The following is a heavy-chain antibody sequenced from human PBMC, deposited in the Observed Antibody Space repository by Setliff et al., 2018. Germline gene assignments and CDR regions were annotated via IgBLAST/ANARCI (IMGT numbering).Heavy chain of an antibody. V-gene: IGHV4-38-2*02. CDR2: IYHSGST. CDR1: GYSISSGYY. CDR3: ARAVLVVDAEDY. J-gene: IGHJ4*02. D-gene: IGHD3-22*01. Sequence: LSLTCTVSGYSISSGYYWGWIRQPPGKGLEWIGSIYHSGSTYYNPSPKSRVTISVDTSKNQFSLKLSSVTAADTAVYYCARAVLVVDAEDYWGQGTLVTVSS.